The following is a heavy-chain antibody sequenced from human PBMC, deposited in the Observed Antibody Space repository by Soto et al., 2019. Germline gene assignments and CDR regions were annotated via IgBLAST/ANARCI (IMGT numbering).Heavy chain of an antibody. CDR3: ARDTGLAPTVWGY. D-gene: IGHD7-27*01. CDR1: GDSIRGGGHY. J-gene: IGHJ4*03. V-gene: IGHV4-31*03. Sequence: QVQLQESGPGLVKPSQTLSLTCSVSGDSIRGGGHYWNWIRQFPGKGLEWIGYVYHSGSTHYNPSLRGRLTISIYTSKNQFSLRLISLTAADTALYYCARDTGLAPTVWGYWGHGTQVTVSS. CDR2: VYHSGST.